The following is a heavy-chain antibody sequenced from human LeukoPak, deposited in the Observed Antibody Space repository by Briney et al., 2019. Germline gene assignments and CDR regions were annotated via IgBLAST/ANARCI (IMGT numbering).Heavy chain of an antibody. J-gene: IGHJ6*04. CDR2: ISYDGSNK. CDR3: ANGYCSGGSCYSDYYYGMDV. D-gene: IGHD2-15*01. Sequence: GGSLRLSCAASGFTFSSYGMHWVRQAPGKGLEWVAVISYDGSNKYYADSVKGRFTISRDNSKNTLYLQMNSLRAEDTAVYYCANGYCSGGSCYSDYYYGMDVWGKGTTVTVFS. V-gene: IGHV3-30*18. CDR1: GFTFSSYG.